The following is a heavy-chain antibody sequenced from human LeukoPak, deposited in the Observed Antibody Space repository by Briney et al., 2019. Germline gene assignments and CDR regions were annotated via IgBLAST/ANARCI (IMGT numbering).Heavy chain of an antibody. Sequence: ASVKVSCKASGYTFTSYGISWVRQAPGQGLEWMGWISAYNGNTNYAQKFQGRVTMTEDTSTDTAYMELSSLRSEDTAVYYCATDLNRWLGSPDYWGQGTLVTVSS. CDR1: GYTFTSYG. D-gene: IGHD6-19*01. CDR2: ISAYNGNT. CDR3: ATDLNRWLGSPDY. V-gene: IGHV1-18*01. J-gene: IGHJ4*02.